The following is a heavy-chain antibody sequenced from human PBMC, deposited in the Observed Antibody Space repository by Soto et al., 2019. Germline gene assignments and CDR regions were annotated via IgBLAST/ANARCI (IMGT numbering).Heavy chain of an antibody. D-gene: IGHD6-6*01. J-gene: IGHJ6*02. CDR3: AKVLEIAAPFPFDYYGMDV. CDR1: GFTFSSYG. CDR2: ISYDGSNK. Sequence: GGSLRLSCAASGFTFSSYGMHWVRQAPGKGLEWVAVISYDGSNKYYADSVKGRFTISRDNSKNTLYLQMNSLRAEDTAVYYCAKVLEIAAPFPFDYYGMDVWGQGTTVTVSS. V-gene: IGHV3-30*18.